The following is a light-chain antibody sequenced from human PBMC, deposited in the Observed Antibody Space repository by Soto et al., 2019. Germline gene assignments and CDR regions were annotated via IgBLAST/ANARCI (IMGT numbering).Light chain of an antibody. CDR3: NSYAGGLVL. J-gene: IGLJ2*01. V-gene: IGLV2-14*01. CDR1: SSDIGGHNY. CDR2: EVS. Sequence: QSALTQPASLSGSPGQSITISCTGTSSDIGGHNYVSWYRHHPGKAPKLVIYEVSNRPSGVSNRFSGSKSDNTASLTISGLQAADEADYYCNSYAGGLVLFGGGTKLTVL.